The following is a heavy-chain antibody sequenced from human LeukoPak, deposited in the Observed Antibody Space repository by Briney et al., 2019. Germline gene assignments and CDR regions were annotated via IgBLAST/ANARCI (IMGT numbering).Heavy chain of an antibody. J-gene: IGHJ1*01. Sequence: PSETLSLTCTVSGGSISSYYWSWIRQPPGKGLEWIGYIYYSGSTNYNPSLKSRVTISVDTSKNQFSLKLSSVTAADTAVYYCARRGIHTEYFQHWGQGTLVTVSS. D-gene: IGHD1-26*01. CDR3: ARRGIHTEYFQH. CDR1: GGSISSYY. CDR2: IYYSGST. V-gene: IGHV4-59*08.